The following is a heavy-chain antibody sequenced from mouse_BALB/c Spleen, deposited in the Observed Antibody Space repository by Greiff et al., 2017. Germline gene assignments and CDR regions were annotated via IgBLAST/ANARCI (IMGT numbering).Heavy chain of an antibody. CDR2: IDPSDSYT. V-gene: IGHV1-69*02. Sequence: QVQLQQPGAELVKPGASVKLSCKASGYTFTSYWMHWVKQRPGQGLEWIGEIDPSDSYTNYNQKFKGKATLTVDKSSSTAYMQLSSLTSEDSAVYYCARREPDYYAMDYWGQGTSVTVSS. J-gene: IGHJ4*01. CDR3: ARREPDYYAMDY. CDR1: GYTFTSYW.